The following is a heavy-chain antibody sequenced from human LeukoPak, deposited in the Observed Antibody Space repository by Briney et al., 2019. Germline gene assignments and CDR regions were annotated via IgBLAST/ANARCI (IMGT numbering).Heavy chain of an antibody. J-gene: IGHJ4*02. D-gene: IGHD3-22*01. CDR1: GFXVSSNY. CDR2: IYSGGST. CDR3: ARERRYYYDSSGPLGY. Sequence: GGSLRLSCAASGFXVSSNYMSWVRQAPGKGLEWVSDIYSGGSTYYADSVKGRFTISRDNSKNTLYLQMNSLRAADTAVYYCARERRYYYDSSGPLGYWGQGTLVTVSS. V-gene: IGHV3-53*01.